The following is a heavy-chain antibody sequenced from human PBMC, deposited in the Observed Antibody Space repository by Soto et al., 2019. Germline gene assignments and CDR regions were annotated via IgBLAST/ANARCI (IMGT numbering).Heavy chain of an antibody. J-gene: IGHJ4*02. D-gene: IGHD6-13*01. CDR1: GGSISSGGYY. CDR3: ARATSSAFDY. Sequence: QVQLLESGPRLLKPSQTLSLTCTVSGGSISSGGYYWSWIRQDPGKGLEWIGYMLYSGSTYYNPSLKSRVTISGDTSKNQFSLELSSVTAADTDVYFCARATSSAFDYWGQGTLVTVSS. CDR2: MLYSGST. V-gene: IGHV4-31*03.